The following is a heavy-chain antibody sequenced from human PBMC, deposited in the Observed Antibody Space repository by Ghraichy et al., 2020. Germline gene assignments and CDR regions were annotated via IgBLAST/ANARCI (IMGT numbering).Heavy chain of an antibody. CDR2: INHSGST. CDR1: GGSFSGYY. Sequence: SETLSLTCAVYGGSFSGYYWSWIRQPPGKRLEWIGEINHSGSTNYNPSLKSRVTISVDTSKNQFSLKLSSVTAADTAVYYCARGVVRGVTAMFYYYGMDVWGQGTTVTVSS. D-gene: IGHD3-10*01. CDR3: ARGVVRGVTAMFYYYGMDV. J-gene: IGHJ6*02. V-gene: IGHV4-34*01.